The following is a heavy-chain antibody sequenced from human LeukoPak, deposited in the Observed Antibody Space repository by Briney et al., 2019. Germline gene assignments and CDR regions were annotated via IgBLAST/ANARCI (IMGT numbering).Heavy chain of an antibody. D-gene: IGHD3-16*01. CDR2: IFHSGIA. J-gene: IGHJ6*03. CDR1: NYPITSDYY. Sequence: SETLSLTCAVSNYPITSDYYWVWIRQPPGQGLEWSGQIFHSGIAHYKPSLKSRVTMSVDTSRSQFSVNLNSVTAADTAVYYCVRAGFGTAYNRFYYYMDVWGKGTTVTVSS. CDR3: VRAGFGTAYNRFYYYMDV. V-gene: IGHV4-38-2*01.